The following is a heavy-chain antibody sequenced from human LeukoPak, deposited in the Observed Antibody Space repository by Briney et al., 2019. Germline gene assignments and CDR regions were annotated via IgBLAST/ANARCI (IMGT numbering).Heavy chain of an antibody. CDR1: GFTFDDYA. CDR3: GRDLRHQLLYCLDY. Sequence: GSLRLSCAASGFTFDDYAMHWVRQAPGKGLEWVAVISYDGSNKYYADSVKGRFTISRDNSKNTVSLQMNSLRTEDTAVYYCGRDLRHQLLYCLDYWGQGTLVTVSS. CDR2: ISYDGSNK. V-gene: IGHV3-30*04. J-gene: IGHJ4*02. D-gene: IGHD2-2*02.